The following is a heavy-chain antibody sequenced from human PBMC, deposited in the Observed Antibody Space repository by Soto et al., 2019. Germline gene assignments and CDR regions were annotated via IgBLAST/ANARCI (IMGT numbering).Heavy chain of an antibody. D-gene: IGHD3-10*01. V-gene: IGHV1-18*04. J-gene: IGHJ5*02. CDR1: GYTFTSYG. CDR2: ISAYNGNT. Sequence: ASVKVSCKASGYTFTSYGISWVGQAGGQGREWMGWISAYNGNTNYAQKLQGRVTMTTDTSTSTAYMELRSLRSDDTAVYYCARARDYYGAGSPHVGWFEPLGQGTMVNVSS. CDR3: ARARDYYGAGSPHVGWFEP.